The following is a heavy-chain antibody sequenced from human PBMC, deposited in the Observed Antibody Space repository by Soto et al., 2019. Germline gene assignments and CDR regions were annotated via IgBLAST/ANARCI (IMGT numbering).Heavy chain of an antibody. V-gene: IGHV1-69*13. CDR1: GGTFSSYA. Sequence: SVKVSCKASGGTFSSYAISWVRQAPGQGLEWMGGIIPIFGTANYAQKFQGRVTITADESTSTAYVELSSLRSEDTAVYYCARGYSSSPYNWFDPWGQGTLVTVSS. J-gene: IGHJ5*02. CDR2: IIPIFGTA. CDR3: ARGYSSSPYNWFDP. D-gene: IGHD6-6*01.